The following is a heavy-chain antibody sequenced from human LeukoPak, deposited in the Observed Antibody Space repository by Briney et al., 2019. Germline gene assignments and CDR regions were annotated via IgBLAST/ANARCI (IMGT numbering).Heavy chain of an antibody. D-gene: IGHD3-16*01. CDR3: ARHPPYASSPAYFDP. CDR1: GFSFSSYW. Sequence: GESLKISCETSGFSFSSYWIAWVRQMPGKGLEWIGMIYPGDSDTTYSPSSQGQVFISADTSISTAYLELTRLQASDTAIYYCARHPPYASSPAYFDPWGQGTLVTVAS. CDR2: IYPGDSDT. V-gene: IGHV5-51*01. J-gene: IGHJ5*02.